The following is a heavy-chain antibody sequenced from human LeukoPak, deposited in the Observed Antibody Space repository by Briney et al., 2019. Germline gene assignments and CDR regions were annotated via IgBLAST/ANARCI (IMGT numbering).Heavy chain of an antibody. CDR2: IYHSGTT. CDR3: ARRGYSSGYFDY. J-gene: IGHJ4*02. V-gene: IGHV4-4*02. Sequence: SETLSLTCAVSGDSLRSSNWWSWVRQPPGKGLEWIGEIYHSGTTNYNPSLKSRVTISMDTSKNQFSLNLRSVTAADTAVYYCARRGYSSGYFDYWGQGTLVTVSS. CDR1: GDSLRSSNW. D-gene: IGHD6-19*01.